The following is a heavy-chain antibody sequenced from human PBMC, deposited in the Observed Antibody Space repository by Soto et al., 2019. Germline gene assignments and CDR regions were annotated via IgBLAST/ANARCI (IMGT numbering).Heavy chain of an antibody. CDR3: ARALSGTSLDI. V-gene: IGHV4-4*07. CDR2: VYSTGGV. D-gene: IGHD1-26*01. CDR1: GDSIGRFY. Sequence: QLQLHESGPGLVKPSETLSLTCNVSGDSIGRFYWCWIRQSAGKGLEWIGRVYSTGGVTYNPALKHRVTISLDRSNNHVSLEMNSVTAADTAVYFCARALSGTSLDIWGRGTRVSVSS. J-gene: IGHJ6*02.